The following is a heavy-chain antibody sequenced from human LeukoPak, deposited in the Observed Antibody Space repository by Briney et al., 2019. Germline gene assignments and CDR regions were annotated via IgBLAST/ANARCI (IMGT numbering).Heavy chain of an antibody. CDR3: ANLKSRFRYYFDY. CDR2: INHSGST. J-gene: IGHJ4*02. V-gene: IGHV4-34*01. CDR1: GGSFSGYY. Sequence: SETLSLTCAVYGGSFSGYYWSWIRQPPGKGLEWIGEINHSGSTNYNPSLKSRVTISVDTSKNQFSLKLSSVTAADTAVYYCANLKSRFRYYFDYWGQGTLVTVSS.